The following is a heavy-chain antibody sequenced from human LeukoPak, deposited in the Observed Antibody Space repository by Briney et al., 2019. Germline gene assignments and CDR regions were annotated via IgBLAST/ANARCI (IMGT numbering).Heavy chain of an antibody. CDR2: IYYSGST. CDR3: ASFLAVAGTFTFDY. V-gene: IGHV4-59*01. Sequence: PSETLSLTCTVSGGSISSYYWSWIRQPPGKGLEWIGYIYYSGSTNYNPSLKSRVTISVDTSKNQFSLKLNSVTAADTAVYYCASFLAVAGTFTFDYWGQGTLVTVSS. CDR1: GGSISSYY. D-gene: IGHD6-19*01. J-gene: IGHJ4*02.